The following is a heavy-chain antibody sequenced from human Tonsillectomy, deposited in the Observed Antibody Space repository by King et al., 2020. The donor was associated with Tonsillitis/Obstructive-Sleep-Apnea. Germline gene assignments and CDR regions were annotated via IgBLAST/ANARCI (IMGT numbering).Heavy chain of an antibody. J-gene: IGHJ6*03. CDR2: IYPGDSDT. CDR3: ARAGEYCSSTSCYAGPYYYYMDV. CDR1: GYSFTSYW. D-gene: IGHD2-2*01. V-gene: IGHV5-51*01. Sequence: VQLVESGAEVKKPGESLKISCKGSGYSFTSYWIGWVRQMPGKGLEWMGIIYPGDSDTRYSPSFQGQVTISADKSISTAYLQWSSLKASDTAMYYCARAGEYCSSTSCYAGPYYYYMDVWGKGTTVTVSS.